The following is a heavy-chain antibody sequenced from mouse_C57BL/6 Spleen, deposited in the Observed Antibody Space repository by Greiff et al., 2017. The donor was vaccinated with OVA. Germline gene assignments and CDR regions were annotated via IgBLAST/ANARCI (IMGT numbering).Heavy chain of an antibody. V-gene: IGHV1-53*01. D-gene: IGHD4-1*02. CDR3: ARSTGTRYFDV. Sequence: SGTELVKPGASVKLSCKASGYTFTSYWMHWVKQRPGQGLEWIGNINPSNGGTNYNEKFKSKATLTVDKSSSTAYMQLSSLTSEDSAVYYCARSTGTRYFDVWGTGTTVTVSS. J-gene: IGHJ1*03. CDR1: GYTFTSYW. CDR2: INPSNGGT.